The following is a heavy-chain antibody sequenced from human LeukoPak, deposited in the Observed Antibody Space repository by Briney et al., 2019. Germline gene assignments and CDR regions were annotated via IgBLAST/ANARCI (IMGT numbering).Heavy chain of an antibody. CDR3: ARPKPHYCSSTSCYPYFDY. V-gene: IGHV4-39*07. CDR2: INHSGST. D-gene: IGHD2-2*01. Sequence: SETLSLTCTVSGGSISSGSYYWSWIRQPPGKGLEWIGEINHSGSTNYNPSLKSRVTISVDTSKNQFSLKLSSVTAADTAVYYCARPKPHYCSSTSCYPYFDYWGQGTLVTVSS. CDR1: GGSISSGSYY. J-gene: IGHJ4*02.